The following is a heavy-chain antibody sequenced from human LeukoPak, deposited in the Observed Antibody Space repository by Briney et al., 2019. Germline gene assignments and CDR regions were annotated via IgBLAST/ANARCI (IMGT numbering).Heavy chain of an antibody. CDR3: ARLLTPFLRQGLWLAAAGTFDY. J-gene: IGHJ4*02. D-gene: IGHD6-13*01. CDR1: GGSISSGGYS. Sequence: SETLSLTCTVSGGSISSGGYSWSWIRQHPGKGLEWIGYIYYSGSTHYNPSLKSRVTISVDTSKNQFSLKLSSVTAADTAVYYCARLLTPFLRQGLWLAAAGTFDYWGQGTLVTVSS. V-gene: IGHV4-31*03. CDR2: IYYSGST.